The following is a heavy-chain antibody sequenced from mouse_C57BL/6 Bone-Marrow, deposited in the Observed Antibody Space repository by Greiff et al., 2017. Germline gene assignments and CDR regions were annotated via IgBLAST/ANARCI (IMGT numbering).Heavy chain of an antibody. CDR1: GYTFTDYN. V-gene: IGHV1-18*01. CDR2: INPNNGGT. CDR3: ARTWYYGSSYGFAY. J-gene: IGHJ3*01. D-gene: IGHD1-1*01. Sequence: EVKLLESGPELVKPGASVKIPCKASGYTFTDYNMDWVKQSHGKSLEWIGDINPNNGGTIYNQKFKGKATLTVDKSSSTAYMELRSRTSEDTAVDYCARTWYYGSSYGFAYWGQGTLVTVSA.